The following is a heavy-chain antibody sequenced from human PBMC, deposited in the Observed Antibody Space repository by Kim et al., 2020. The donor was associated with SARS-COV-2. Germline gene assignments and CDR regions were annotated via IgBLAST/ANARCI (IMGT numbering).Heavy chain of an antibody. J-gene: IGHJ3*02. Sequence: SETLSLTCAVYGGSFSGYYWSWIRQPPGKGLEWIGEINHSGSTNYNPSLKSRVTISVDTSKNQFSLKLSSVTAADTAVYYCARVSGDCAFDIWGQGTMVTVSS. CDR3: ARVSGDCAFDI. CDR1: GGSFSGYY. D-gene: IGHD7-27*01. CDR2: INHSGST. V-gene: IGHV4-34*01.